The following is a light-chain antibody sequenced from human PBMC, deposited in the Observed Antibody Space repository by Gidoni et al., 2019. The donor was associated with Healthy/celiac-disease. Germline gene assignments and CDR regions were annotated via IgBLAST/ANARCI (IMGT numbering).Light chain of an antibody. V-gene: IGKV1-5*03. CDR2: KAS. CDR3: QQYNSYSGT. Sequence: DIQMTQSPSTLSASVGDRVTITCRASQSIRSWLAWYQQKPGKAPKLLIYKASSLESGVPSRFSGSGSGTECTLTISSLQPDDLATYYCQQYNSYSGTFGQGTKVEIK. CDR1: QSIRSW. J-gene: IGKJ1*01.